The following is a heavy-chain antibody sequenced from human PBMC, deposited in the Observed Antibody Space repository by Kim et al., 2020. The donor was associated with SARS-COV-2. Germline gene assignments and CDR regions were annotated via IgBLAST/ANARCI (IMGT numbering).Heavy chain of an antibody. CDR2: ISHDGTYE. Sequence: GGSLRLSCAASTLTFSTYGMHWVRQAPGKGLEWVAVISHDGTYEYYADSVKGRSTISRDNSMNTLYLQMNSLRAEDTAVYFCAKSILPNARAPPYYYYGMDVWGQGTTVTVSS. J-gene: IGHJ6*02. D-gene: IGHD2-21*01. CDR3: AKSILPNARAPPYYYYGMDV. V-gene: IGHV3-30*18. CDR1: TLTFSTYG.